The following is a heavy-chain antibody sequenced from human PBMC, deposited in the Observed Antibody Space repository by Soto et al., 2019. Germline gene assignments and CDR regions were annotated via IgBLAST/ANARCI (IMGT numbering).Heavy chain of an antibody. CDR3: ARGEQLVHFDS. D-gene: IGHD6-6*01. J-gene: IGHJ4*01. V-gene: IGHV1-2*04. Sequence: ASVKVSCKASGYIFPDYYVHWVRQAPGEGLEWMGRINPNGGGTNYAQKFEGWVTMTTDTSISTAYMELSRLNFDDTAVYYCARGEQLVHFDSWGQGTMVTVSS. CDR1: GYIFPDYY. CDR2: INPNGGGT.